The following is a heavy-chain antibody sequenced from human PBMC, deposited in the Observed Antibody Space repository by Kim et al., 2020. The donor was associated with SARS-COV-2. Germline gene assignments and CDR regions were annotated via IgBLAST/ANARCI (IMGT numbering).Heavy chain of an antibody. CDR3: ARTDPYYYYYMDV. V-gene: IGHV3-66*01. Sequence: GGSLRLSCAASGFTVSSNYMSWVRQAPGKGLEWVSVIYSGGSTYYADSVKGRFTISRDNSKNTLYLQMNSLRAEDTAVYYCARTDPYYYYYMDVWGKGTTVTVSS. CDR1: GFTVSSNY. J-gene: IGHJ6*03. CDR2: IYSGGST.